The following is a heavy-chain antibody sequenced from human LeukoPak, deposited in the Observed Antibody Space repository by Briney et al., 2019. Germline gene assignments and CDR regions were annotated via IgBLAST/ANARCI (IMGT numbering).Heavy chain of an antibody. CDR2: ISYDGSNK. Sequence: GGSLRLSCAASGFTFSSYWMSWVRQAPGKGLEWVAVISYDGSNKYYADSVKGRFTISRDNSKNTLYLQMNSLRAEDTAVYYCARDFRPPRGGAAEYFQHWGQGTLVTVSS. J-gene: IGHJ1*01. D-gene: IGHD3-16*01. CDR3: ARDFRPPRGGAAEYFQH. CDR1: GFTFSSYW. V-gene: IGHV3-30*03.